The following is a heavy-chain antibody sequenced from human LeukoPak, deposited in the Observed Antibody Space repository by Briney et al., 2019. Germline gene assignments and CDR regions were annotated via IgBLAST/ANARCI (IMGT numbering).Heavy chain of an antibody. CDR2: ISGSGGNT. CDR3: AKGPVAGPFYAFDI. Sequence: PGGSLRLSCAASGFTFSNYAMSWVRQAPGKGLEWVSAISGSGGNTYYTDSVKGRFTISRDNSKNTLSLQMNSLRAEDTAVYYCAKGPVAGPFYAFDIWGQGTMVTVSS. D-gene: IGHD6-19*01. V-gene: IGHV3-23*01. CDR1: GFTFSNYA. J-gene: IGHJ3*02.